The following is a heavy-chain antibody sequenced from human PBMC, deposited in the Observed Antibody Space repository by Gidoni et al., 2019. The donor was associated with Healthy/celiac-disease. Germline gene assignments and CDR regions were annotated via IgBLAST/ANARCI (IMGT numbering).Heavy chain of an antibody. Sequence: GLVKPSETLSLTCTVSGGSISSSSYYWGWIRQPPGKGLEWIGSIYYSGSTYYNPSLKSRVTISVDTSKNQFSLKLSSVTAADTAVYYCASPQSLRGYSYGPFDYWGQGTLVTVSS. V-gene: IGHV4-39*01. CDR2: IYYSGST. CDR3: ASPQSLRGYSYGPFDY. D-gene: IGHD5-18*01. J-gene: IGHJ4*02. CDR1: GGSISSSSYY.